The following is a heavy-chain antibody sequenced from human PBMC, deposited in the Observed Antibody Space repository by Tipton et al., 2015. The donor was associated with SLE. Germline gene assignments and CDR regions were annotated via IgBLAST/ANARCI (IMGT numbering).Heavy chain of an antibody. CDR2: IYYSGSTNYSGST. Sequence: TLSLTCTVSGGSISSYYWSWIRQPPGKGLEWIGYIYYSGSTNYSGSTNYNPSLKSRVTISLDTSKSQFSLKLSSVTAADTAVYYCARAGEGVFDYWGQGTLVTVSS. D-gene: IGHD3-10*01. CDR1: GGSISSYY. J-gene: IGHJ4*02. V-gene: IGHV4-59*01. CDR3: ARAGEGVFDY.